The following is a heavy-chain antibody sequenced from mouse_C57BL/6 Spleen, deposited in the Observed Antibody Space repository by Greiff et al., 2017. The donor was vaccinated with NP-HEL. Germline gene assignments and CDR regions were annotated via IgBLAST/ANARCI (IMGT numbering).Heavy chain of an antibody. J-gene: IGHJ4*01. V-gene: IGHV1-64*01. CDR2: IHPNSGST. D-gene: IGHD2-4*01. CDR3: ARRVGYDYDPYAMDY. Sequence: VQLQQPGAELVKPGASVKLSCKASGYTFTSYWMHWVKQRPGQGLEWIGMIHPNSGSTNYNEKFKSKATLTVDKSSSTAYMQLSSLTSEDSAVYYCARRVGYDYDPYAMDYWGQGTSVTVSS. CDR1: GYTFTSYW.